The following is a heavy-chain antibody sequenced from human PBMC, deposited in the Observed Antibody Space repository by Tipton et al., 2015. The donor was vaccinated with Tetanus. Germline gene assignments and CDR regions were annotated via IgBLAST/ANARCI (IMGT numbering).Heavy chain of an antibody. Sequence: SGFTFSSYGMHWVRQAPGKGLEWVAVIWYDGSNKYYADSVKGRFTISRDNSKNTLHLQMNSLRAEDTAVYYCARDPGIVVVPAAIDYYYYGMDVWGQGTTVTVSS. CDR1: GFTFSSYG. CDR3: ARDPGIVVVPAAIDYYYYGMDV. J-gene: IGHJ6*02. CDR2: IWYDGSNK. V-gene: IGHV3-33*01. D-gene: IGHD2-2*01.